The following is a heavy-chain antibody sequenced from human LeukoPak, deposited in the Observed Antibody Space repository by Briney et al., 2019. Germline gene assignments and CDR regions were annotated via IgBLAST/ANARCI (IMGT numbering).Heavy chain of an antibody. CDR1: GGSISSSSYY. J-gene: IGHJ3*02. CDR2: IYYSGST. CDR3: ARSDYHGSGSDLTTPFDAFDI. D-gene: IGHD3-10*01. Sequence: PSETLSLTCTVSGGSISSSSYYWGWIRQPPGKGLEWIGSIYYSGSTYYNPSLKSRVTISVDTSKNQFSLKLSSVTAADTAVYKCARSDYHGSGSDLTTPFDAFDIWGLGTMVTVSS. V-gene: IGHV4-39*07.